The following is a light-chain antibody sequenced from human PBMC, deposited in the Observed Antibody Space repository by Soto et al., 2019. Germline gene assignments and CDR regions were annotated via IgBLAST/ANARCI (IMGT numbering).Light chain of an antibody. J-gene: IGKJ1*01. Sequence: DIQMTQSPSSLSASVGDRVTITCRASQSIDTYLNWYQQKPGKAPKVLIYVASRLQTGVPSRFSGSGSGTDFTLTITSLHPEDFATYFCQQSYTTPWTFGKGTRVEVK. CDR3: QQSYTTPWT. V-gene: IGKV1-39*01. CDR1: QSIDTY. CDR2: VAS.